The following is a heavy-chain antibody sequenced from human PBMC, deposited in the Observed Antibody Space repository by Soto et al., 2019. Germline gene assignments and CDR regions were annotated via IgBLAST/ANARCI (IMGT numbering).Heavy chain of an antibody. CDR3: AKTHYGTFDAFDI. CDR2: ISGSGGST. D-gene: IGHD4-17*01. Sequence: LRLSCAASGFTFSSYAMSWVRQAPGKGLEWVSAISGSGGSTYYADSVKGRFTISRDNSKNTLYLQMNSLRAEDTAVYYCAKTHYGTFDAFDIWGQGTMVTVSS. J-gene: IGHJ3*02. V-gene: IGHV3-23*01. CDR1: GFTFSSYA.